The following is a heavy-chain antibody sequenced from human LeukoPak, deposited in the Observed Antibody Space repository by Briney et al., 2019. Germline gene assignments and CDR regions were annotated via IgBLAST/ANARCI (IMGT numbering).Heavy chain of an antibody. CDR3: ITAAVASSYYYYYMDV. CDR2: IKSKTDGGTT. Sequence: GGSLRLSCAASGFTFSNAWMNWVRQAPGRGLEWVGHIKSKTDGGTTDYAAPVKGRFTISRDDSKNTLYLQMNSLKTEDTAVYYCITAAVASSYYYYYMDVWGKGTTVTVSS. V-gene: IGHV3-15*01. CDR1: GFTFSNAW. J-gene: IGHJ6*03.